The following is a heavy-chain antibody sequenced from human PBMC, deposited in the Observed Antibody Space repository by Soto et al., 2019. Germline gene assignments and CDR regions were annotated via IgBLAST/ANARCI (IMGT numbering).Heavy chain of an antibody. V-gene: IGHV1-3*01. CDR2: INAGNGNT. CDR1: GYTFTSYA. CDR3: ARDINNVLLWFGDTRGWFDP. J-gene: IGHJ5*02. Sequence: QVQLVQSGAEVKKPGASVKVSCKASGYTFTSYAMHWVRQAPEQRLEWMGWINAGNGNTKYSQKFQGRVTITRDTSASTAYMELSSLRSEDTAVYYCARDINNVLLWFGDTRGWFDPWGQGTLVTVSS. D-gene: IGHD3-10*01.